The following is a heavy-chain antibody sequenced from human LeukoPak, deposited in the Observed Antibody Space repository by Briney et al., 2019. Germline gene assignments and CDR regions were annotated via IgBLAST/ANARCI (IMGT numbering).Heavy chain of an antibody. CDR2: IAYDGTSK. D-gene: IGHD3-10*01. CDR3: ARGTYYYGSGSYYPPDY. J-gene: IGHJ4*02. Sequence: GGSLRLSCPASGFTFSSYAMHWVRQAPGKGLEWVAVIAYDGTSKYYADSVKGRFTISRDNSKNTLYLEMNSLRAEDTAVYYCARGTYYYGSGSYYPPDYWGQGTLVTVSS. V-gene: IGHV3-30*04. CDR1: GFTFSSYA.